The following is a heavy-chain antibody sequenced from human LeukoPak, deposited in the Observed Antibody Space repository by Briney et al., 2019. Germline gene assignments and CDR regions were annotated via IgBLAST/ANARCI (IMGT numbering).Heavy chain of an antibody. Sequence: GGSLRLSCAASGFTFSGYAMSCVRQAPGKGREWISALSATGGKTYYADCVKGGFTISRDNSKNTLFLEVQSLRGEDTAVYYCAKGGGSYSGFDIWGHGTMVTVS. V-gene: IGHV3-23*01. D-gene: IGHD1-26*01. CDR2: LSATGGKT. CDR1: GFTFSGYA. J-gene: IGHJ3*02. CDR3: AKGGGSYSGFDI.